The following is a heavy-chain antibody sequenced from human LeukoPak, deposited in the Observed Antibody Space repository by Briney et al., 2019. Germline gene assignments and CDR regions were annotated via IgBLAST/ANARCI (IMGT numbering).Heavy chain of an antibody. Sequence: SETLSLTCTVSGGSISSYYWGWIRQPAGKGLEWSGSIDYSGSTYYNPSLKSRVTISIDTSKNQFSLKLSSVTAADTAVYYCARDLILDCGGGSCYSGYWGQGTLVTVSS. CDR3: ARDLILDCGGGSCYSGY. CDR2: IDYSGST. D-gene: IGHD2-15*01. CDR1: GGSISSYY. J-gene: IGHJ4*02. V-gene: IGHV4-39*07.